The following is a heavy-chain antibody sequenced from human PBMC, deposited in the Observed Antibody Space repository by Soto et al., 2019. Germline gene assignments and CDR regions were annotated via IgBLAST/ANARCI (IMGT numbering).Heavy chain of an antibody. Sequence: GGSLRLSCAASGFTFSSYAMSWVRQAPGKGLGWVSAISGSGGRTYYAESVKGRFTISRDNSKNTLYLQMNSLRAEDTAVYYCAKEGKTGAAARPRYYYYYYMDVWGKGTTVTVSS. D-gene: IGHD6-13*01. V-gene: IGHV3-23*01. CDR3: AKEGKTGAAARPRYYYYYYMDV. CDR1: GFTFSSYA. CDR2: ISGSGGRT. J-gene: IGHJ6*03.